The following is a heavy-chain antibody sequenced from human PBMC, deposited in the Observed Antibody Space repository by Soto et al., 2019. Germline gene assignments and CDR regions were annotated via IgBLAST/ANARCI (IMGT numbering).Heavy chain of an antibody. Sequence: QVQLQQWGAGLLKPSETLFLTCAVYGGSFSGYYWSWIRQPPGKGLEWIGEINHSGSTNYNPSLKSRVTISVDTSKNQFSLKLSSVTAADTAVYYCARGRVVVAAPPPGNWFDPWGQGTLVTVSS. CDR1: GGSFSGYY. J-gene: IGHJ5*02. CDR3: ARGRVVVAAPPPGNWFDP. CDR2: INHSGST. D-gene: IGHD2-15*01. V-gene: IGHV4-34*01.